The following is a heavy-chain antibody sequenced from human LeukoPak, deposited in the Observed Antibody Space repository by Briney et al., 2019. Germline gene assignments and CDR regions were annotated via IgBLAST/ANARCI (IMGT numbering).Heavy chain of an antibody. D-gene: IGHD1-26*01. CDR1: GFTFSSYS. CDR2: VSSNGDNT. CDR3: ARAPREGFSGSYHDY. J-gene: IGHJ4*02. V-gene: IGHV3-64*01. Sequence: AGGSLRLSCAASGFTFSSYSMHWVRQAPGKGLEYVSAVSSNGDNTYYANSVKGRFTTSRDNSKNTLYLQMASLRGEDTAVYYCARAPREGFSGSYHDYWGQGTLVTVSS.